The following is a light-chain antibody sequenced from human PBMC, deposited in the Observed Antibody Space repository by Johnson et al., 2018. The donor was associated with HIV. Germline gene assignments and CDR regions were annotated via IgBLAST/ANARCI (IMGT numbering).Light chain of an antibody. CDR2: ENN. CDR1: SSNIGNNY. J-gene: IGLJ1*01. CDR3: GTWDNSLSAYV. Sequence: QSVLTQPPSVSAAPGQKVTISCSGSSSNIGNNYVSWYQQLPGTAPKLLIYENNKRPSGIPDRFSGSKSGTSATLGITGLQTGDEAAYYCGTWDNSLSAYVCGTGTEVT. V-gene: IGLV1-51*02.